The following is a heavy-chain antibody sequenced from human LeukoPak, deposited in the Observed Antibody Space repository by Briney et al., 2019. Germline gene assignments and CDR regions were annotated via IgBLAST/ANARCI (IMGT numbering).Heavy chain of an antibody. CDR1: GGSISSSSYY. CDR3: ARAGLIVGATFWRRSHRYFDY. V-gene: IGHV4-39*07. Sequence: SETLSLTCTVSGGSISSSSYYWGWIRQPPGKGLEWIGSIYYSGSTYYNPSLKSRVTISVDTSKNQFSLKLSSVTAADTAVYYCARAGLIVGATFWRRSHRYFDYWGQGTLVTVSS. D-gene: IGHD1-26*01. CDR2: IYYSGST. J-gene: IGHJ4*02.